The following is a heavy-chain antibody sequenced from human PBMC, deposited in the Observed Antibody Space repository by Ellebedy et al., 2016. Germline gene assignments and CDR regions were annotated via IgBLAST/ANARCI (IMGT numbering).Heavy chain of an antibody. CDR3: MRGVRAY. CDR1: RYDFMNYY. D-gene: IGHD2-21*01. J-gene: IGHJ4*02. V-gene: IGHV1-46*01. CDR2: IDPSGGTT. Sequence: ASVKVSXKPFRYDFMNYYMHWVRRAPGQGLEWMGIIDPSGGTTTYAPKFQGRVTMTRDMSTATFYMEVTSLRSDDAAIYYCMRGVRAYWGQGTLVSVSS.